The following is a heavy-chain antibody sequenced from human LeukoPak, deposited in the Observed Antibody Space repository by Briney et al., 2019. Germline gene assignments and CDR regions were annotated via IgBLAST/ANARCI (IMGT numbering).Heavy chain of an antibody. J-gene: IGHJ3*02. CDR3: ARYIGDGYNIDGIDI. CDR1: GLSYNGVY. Sequence: SETLSLTCAVYGLSYNGVYWRCLRQPAGQGLEWVGGINTSGSTNYNPTLKSRVTMSVNASNNQFSLKLVSVTAADTAVYYCARYIGDGYNIDGIDIWGQGTMVTVSS. V-gene: IGHV4-59*10. D-gene: IGHD5-24*01. CDR2: INTSGST.